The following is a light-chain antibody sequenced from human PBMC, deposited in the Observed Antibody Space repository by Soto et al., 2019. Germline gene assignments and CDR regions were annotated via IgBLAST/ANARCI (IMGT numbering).Light chain of an antibody. CDR1: QSISSW. CDR3: QQYSTYPWT. J-gene: IGKJ1*01. V-gene: IGKV1-5*01. CDR2: DAS. Sequence: DLQMSHSPPPTPASVAERVTITCRASQSISSWLAWYQQKPGKAPKVLIFDASSLESGVPSRFSGSGSATEFTLTISSLQPDDFATYYCQQYSTYPWTFGQASNVDIK.